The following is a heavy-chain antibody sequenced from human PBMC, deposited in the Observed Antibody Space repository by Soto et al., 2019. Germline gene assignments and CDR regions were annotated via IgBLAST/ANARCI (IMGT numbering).Heavy chain of an antibody. CDR2: IYYSGST. Sequence: PSETLSLTCTVSGGSLSSYYWSWIRQPPGKGLEWIGYIYYSGSTNSNPSLKSRVTISVDTSKNQFSLKLSSVPAADTAVYYCARVDYYYDSSGYYYPDACEIWGRGTMGT. J-gene: IGHJ3*02. CDR3: ARVDYYYDSSGYYYPDACEI. D-gene: IGHD3-22*01. V-gene: IGHV4-59*01. CDR1: GGSLSSYY.